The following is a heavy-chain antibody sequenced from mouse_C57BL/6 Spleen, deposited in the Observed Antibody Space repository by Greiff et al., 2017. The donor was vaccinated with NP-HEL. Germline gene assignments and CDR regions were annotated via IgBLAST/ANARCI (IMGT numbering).Heavy chain of an antibody. CDR3: ARRGVVDSMDY. Sequence: QVQLQQSGAELVKPGASVKMSCTASGFTFTTYSIEWMQQTHGQSLEWIGHFHPYTDDTKYNEKLKGKATLTVEKSSSTVYLEISRLASDDATVYYCARRGVVDSMDYWGQGTSVTVSS. J-gene: IGHJ4*01. V-gene: IGHV1-47*01. CDR1: GFTFTTYS. CDR2: FHPYTDDT. D-gene: IGHD1-1*01.